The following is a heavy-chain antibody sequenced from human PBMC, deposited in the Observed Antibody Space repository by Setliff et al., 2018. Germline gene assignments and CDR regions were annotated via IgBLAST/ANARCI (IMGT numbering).Heavy chain of an antibody. V-gene: IGHV4-59*04. J-gene: IGHJ6*03. Sequence: SETLSLTCTVSGGSIGPHYWSWIRQPPGTGLEWIGSIYYSGDTYYNPSLKSRATVSVDTSTSQFSLRLTSVTAADSAVYFCARYPRRGNGWYPYYVDVWGKGTTVTVSS. CDR3: ARYPRRGNGWYPYYVDV. CDR1: GGSIGPHY. CDR2: IYYSGDT. D-gene: IGHD6-19*01.